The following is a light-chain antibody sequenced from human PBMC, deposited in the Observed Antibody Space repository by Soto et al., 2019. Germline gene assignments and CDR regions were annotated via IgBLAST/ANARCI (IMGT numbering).Light chain of an antibody. CDR2: ADS. V-gene: IGKV3-11*02. CDR3: QQRYNWPIT. J-gene: IGKJ5*01. Sequence: EIVLTQSPATLSLSPGERATLSCRSSQSISGYLGWYQQKPGQAPRLLIYADSNRATGIPASFSGSGSGRDFTLTISSLEPEDFSVYYCQQRYNWPITFGQGTRLEIK. CDR1: QSISGY.